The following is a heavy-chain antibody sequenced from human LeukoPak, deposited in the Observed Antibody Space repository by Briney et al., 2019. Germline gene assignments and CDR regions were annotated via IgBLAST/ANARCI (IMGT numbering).Heavy chain of an antibody. V-gene: IGHV1-2*06. Sequence: ASVKVSCKASGYTFTGYYMHWVRQAPGQGLEWMGRINPNSGGTNYARKFQGRVTMTRDTSISTAYMELSRLRSDDTAVYYCARSDSSGYYYDYWGQGTLVTVSS. CDR3: ARSDSSGYYYDY. D-gene: IGHD3-22*01. J-gene: IGHJ4*02. CDR2: INPNSGGT. CDR1: GYTFTGYY.